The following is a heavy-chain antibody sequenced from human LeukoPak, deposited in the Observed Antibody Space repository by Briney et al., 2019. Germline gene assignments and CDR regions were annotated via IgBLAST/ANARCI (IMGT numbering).Heavy chain of an antibody. Sequence: GGSLRLSCAASGFTFSSYAMHWVRQAPGKGLEWVAVISYDGSNKYYADSVKGRFTISRDNSKNTLYLQMNSLRAEDTALYYCAKASQKSMIVALFDYWGQGTLVTVSS. J-gene: IGHJ4*02. CDR2: ISYDGSNK. CDR1: GFTFSSYA. CDR3: AKASQKSMIVALFDY. V-gene: IGHV3-30*04. D-gene: IGHD3-22*01.